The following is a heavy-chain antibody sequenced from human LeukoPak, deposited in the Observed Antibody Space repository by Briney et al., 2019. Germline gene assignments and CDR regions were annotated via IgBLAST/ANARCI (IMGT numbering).Heavy chain of an antibody. CDR1: GFSFSMYW. Sequence: PGGSLRLSCAASGFSFSMYWMSWVRQAPGKGLEWVANIKEEGTEKYYVDSVIGRFTISRDNAENSLYLQMNSLRDEDTAVYYCARPRSSSWYDFDYWGQGTLVTVSS. V-gene: IGHV3-7*01. CDR3: ARPRSSSWYDFDY. D-gene: IGHD6-13*01. J-gene: IGHJ4*02. CDR2: IKEEGTEK.